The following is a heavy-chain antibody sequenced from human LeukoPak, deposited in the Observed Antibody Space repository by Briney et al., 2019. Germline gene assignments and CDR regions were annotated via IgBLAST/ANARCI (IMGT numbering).Heavy chain of an antibody. CDR2: ISGSGGST. Sequence: GGSLRLSCAASGFTFSSYAMSWVRQAPGKGLEWVSAISGSGGSTYYVDSVKGRFTISRDNSKNTLYLQMNSLRAEDTAVYYCAKSRDFWSGYYNYYYYGMDVWGQGTTVTVSS. V-gene: IGHV3-23*01. CDR1: GFTFSSYA. CDR3: AKSRDFWSGYYNYYYYGMDV. D-gene: IGHD3-3*01. J-gene: IGHJ6*02.